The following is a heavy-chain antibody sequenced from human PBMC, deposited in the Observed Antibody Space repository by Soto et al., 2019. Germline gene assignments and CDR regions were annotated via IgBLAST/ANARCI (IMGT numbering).Heavy chain of an antibody. CDR2: ITAGGVT. D-gene: IGHD2-8*02. V-gene: IGHV3-23*01. J-gene: IGHJ4*02. Sequence: PVGSLRLSCAASGLKFSSYAMTWVRQAPGKGLEWVSVITAGGVTNYADSVKGRFTISRDNSKDSSYLQMNSLRAEDTAVYYCARTLFTEDRDYWGQGTLVTVSS. CDR1: GLKFSSYA. CDR3: ARTLFTEDRDY.